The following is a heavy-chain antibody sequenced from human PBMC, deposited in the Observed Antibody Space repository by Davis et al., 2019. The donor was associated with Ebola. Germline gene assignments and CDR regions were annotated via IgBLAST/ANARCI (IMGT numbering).Heavy chain of an antibody. J-gene: IGHJ4*02. CDR3: ARAQFPTTSDH. CDR1: GGTFSSYA. V-gene: IGHV1-18*01. CDR2: INPHNGNT. Sequence: ASVKVSCKASGGTFSSYAISWVRQAPGQGLEWMGWINPHNGNTNYAQNVQGRVTMTTDTSTNTAYMEVGSLRSDDTAVYYCARAQFPTTSDHWGQGTLVTVSS. D-gene: IGHD1-1*01.